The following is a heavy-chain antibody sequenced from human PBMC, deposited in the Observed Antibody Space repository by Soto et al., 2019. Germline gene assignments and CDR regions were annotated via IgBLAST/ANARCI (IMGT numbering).Heavy chain of an antibody. CDR3: AKDLLRSQNPGRLDY. J-gene: IGHJ4*02. V-gene: IGHV3-23*01. Sequence: HPGGSLRLSCAASGFTFSSYAMSWVRQAPGKGLEWVSAISGSGGSTYYADSVKGRFTISRDNSKNTLYLQMNSLRAEDTAVYYCAKDLLRSQNPGRLDYWGQGTLVTVSS. D-gene: IGHD2-15*01. CDR2: ISGSGGST. CDR1: GFTFSSYA.